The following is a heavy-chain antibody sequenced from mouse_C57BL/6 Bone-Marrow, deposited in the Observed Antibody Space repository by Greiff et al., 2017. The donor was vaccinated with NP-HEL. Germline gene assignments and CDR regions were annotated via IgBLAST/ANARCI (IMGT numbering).Heavy chain of an antibody. CDR3: ARGWAWYFDV. V-gene: IGHV3-6*01. CDR2: ISYDGSN. CDR1: GYSITSGYY. D-gene: IGHD3-1*01. Sequence: EVQLVESGPGLVKPSQSLSLTCSVTGYSITSGYYWNWIRQFPGNKLEWMGYISYDGSNNYNPSLKNRISITRDTSKNQFFLKLNSVTTEDTATYYCARGWAWYFDVWGTGTTVTVSS. J-gene: IGHJ1*03.